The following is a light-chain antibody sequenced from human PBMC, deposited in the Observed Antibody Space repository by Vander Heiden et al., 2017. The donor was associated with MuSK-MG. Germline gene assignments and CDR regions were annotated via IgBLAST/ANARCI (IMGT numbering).Light chain of an antibody. CDR3: QHDDSSPFT. J-gene: IGKJ4*01. V-gene: IGKV4-1*01. Sequence: MTESPDSLAVCMGERATINRKSSQSVFFSSNSKNYLAWYQHIPGQPPKLLISWVSTRESGVPDRFSGSGSGTDFTLTISSLQSEDVAVYFCQHDDSSPFTFGGGTKVEIK. CDR1: QSVFFSSNSKNY. CDR2: WVS.